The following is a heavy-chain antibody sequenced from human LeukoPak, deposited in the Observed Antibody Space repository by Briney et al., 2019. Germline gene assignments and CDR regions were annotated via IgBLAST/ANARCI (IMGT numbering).Heavy chain of an antibody. CDR1: GFTFSSYE. CDR3: ARIAAVHWDY. J-gene: IGHJ4*02. D-gene: IGHD6-13*01. CDR2: ISSSSSYI. V-gene: IGHV3-21*01. Sequence: GGFLRLSCAASGFTFSSYEMNWVRQAPGKGLEWVSSISSSSSYIYYADSVKGRFTISRDNAKNPLYLQMNSLRAEDTAVYYCARIAAVHWDYWGQGTLVTVSS.